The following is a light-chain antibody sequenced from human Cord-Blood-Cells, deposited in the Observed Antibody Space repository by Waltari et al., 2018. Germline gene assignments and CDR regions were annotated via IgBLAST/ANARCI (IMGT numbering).Light chain of an antibody. CDR1: QGITGY. V-gene: IGKV1-9*01. CDR3: QQLNSYPPMYT. CDR2: AAS. J-gene: IGKJ2*01. Sequence: QLTRPPSPLPASVGARFPILCRASQGITGYLAWYQQKPGKAPKLLIYAASTLQSGVPSRFSGSGSGTDFTLTISSLQPEDFATYYCQQLNSYPPMYTFGQGTKLEIK.